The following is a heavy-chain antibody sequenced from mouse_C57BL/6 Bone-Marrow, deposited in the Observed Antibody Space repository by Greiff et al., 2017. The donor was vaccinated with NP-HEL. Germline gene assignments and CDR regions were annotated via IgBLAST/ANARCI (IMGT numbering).Heavy chain of an antibody. V-gene: IGHV5-6*01. Sequence: DVQLQESGGDLVKPGGSLKLSCAASGFTFSSYGMSWVRQTPDKRLEWVATISSGGSYTYYPDSVKGRFTISRDNAKNTLYLQMGSLKSEDTAMYYCARVLYGSSYVGYYFDYWGQGTTLTVSS. CDR3: ARVLYGSSYVGYYFDY. CDR2: ISSGGSYT. CDR1: GFTFSSYG. J-gene: IGHJ2*01. D-gene: IGHD1-1*01.